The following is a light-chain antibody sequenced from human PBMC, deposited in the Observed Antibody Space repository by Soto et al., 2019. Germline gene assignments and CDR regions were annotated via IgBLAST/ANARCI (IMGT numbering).Light chain of an antibody. V-gene: IGKV1-39*01. Sequence: DIQMTQSPSSLSASVGDRVTITCRTSQSISNYLNWYQQKPGKAPKPLIYGAYSLQSGVQSRFSGSGSGTEFTLTISSLQPEDFATYYCKQSNRAPLTFGQGTRLEIK. CDR2: GAY. CDR3: KQSNRAPLT. CDR1: QSISNY. J-gene: IGKJ5*01.